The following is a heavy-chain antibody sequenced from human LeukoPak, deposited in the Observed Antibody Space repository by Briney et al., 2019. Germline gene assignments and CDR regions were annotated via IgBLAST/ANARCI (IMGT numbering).Heavy chain of an antibody. J-gene: IGHJ4*02. CDR3: ARDILPSYSGYDRTLPDY. CDR1: GYAFTSYY. V-gene: IGHV1-46*01. CDR2: INPSGGST. Sequence: ASVKVSCKASGYAFTSYYMHWVRQAPGQGLEWMGIINPSGGSTSYAQKFQGRVTMTRDTSTSTVYMELSSLRSEDTAVYYCARDILPSYSGYDRTLPDYWGQGTLVTVSS. D-gene: IGHD5-12*01.